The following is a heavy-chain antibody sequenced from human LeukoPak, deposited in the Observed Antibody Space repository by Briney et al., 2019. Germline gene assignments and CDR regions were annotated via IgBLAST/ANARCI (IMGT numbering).Heavy chain of an antibody. J-gene: IGHJ4*02. D-gene: IGHD3-3*01. CDR3: ARGLTIFGVVIISTRYYFDY. Sequence: PGGSLRLSCAASGFTFSSYSMNWVRQAPGKGLEWVSYISSSSSTIYYADSVKGRFTISRDNAKNSLYLQMNSLRAEDTAVYYCARGLTIFGVVIISTRYYFDYWGQGTLVTVSS. CDR2: ISSSSSTI. CDR1: GFTFSSYS. V-gene: IGHV3-48*01.